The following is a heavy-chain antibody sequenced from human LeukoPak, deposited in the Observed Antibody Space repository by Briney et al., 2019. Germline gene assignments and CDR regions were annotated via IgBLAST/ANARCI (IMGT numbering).Heavy chain of an antibody. CDR3: ARDPQQLVNTDYYYYYYMDV. Sequence: PGGSLRLSCAASGFTFSDYYMSWIRQAPGKGLEWVSYISSSGSTIYYADSVKGRFTISRDNAKNSLYLQMNSLRAEDTAVYYCARDPQQLVNTDYYYYYYMDVWGKGTTVTVSS. CDR2: ISSSGSTI. D-gene: IGHD6-13*01. CDR1: GFTFSDYY. J-gene: IGHJ6*03. V-gene: IGHV3-11*01.